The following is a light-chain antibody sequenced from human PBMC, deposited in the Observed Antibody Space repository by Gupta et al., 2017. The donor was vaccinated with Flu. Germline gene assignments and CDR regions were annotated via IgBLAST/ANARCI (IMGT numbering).Light chain of an antibody. Sequence: QSALPQPASVSGSPGPAISISCPGSSSDIGSYNYVSWYQQHPGKAHNLVIYEVSKRPAGIANRISGSKSGNTASLTISELQAEDEAYYHCCSDTTTSTWVFGGGTKVTVL. CDR1: SSDIGSYNY. CDR2: EVS. V-gene: IGLV2-14*03. CDR3: CSDTTTSTWV. J-gene: IGLJ3*02.